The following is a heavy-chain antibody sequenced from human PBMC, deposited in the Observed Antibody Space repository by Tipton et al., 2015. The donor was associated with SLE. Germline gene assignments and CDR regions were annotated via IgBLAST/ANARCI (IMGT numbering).Heavy chain of an antibody. CDR2: ISYDGSNK. V-gene: IGHV3-30-3*01. J-gene: IGHJ4*02. D-gene: IGHD1-26*01. Sequence: SLRLSCAASGFTFSYFAMHWVRQAPGKGLEWVALISYDGSNKYYADSVKGRFTISRDNSKNTLYLQMNSLRAEDTAVYYCARAGWELLVGMDYWGQGTLVTVSS. CDR3: ARAGWELLVGMDY. CDR1: GFTFSYFA.